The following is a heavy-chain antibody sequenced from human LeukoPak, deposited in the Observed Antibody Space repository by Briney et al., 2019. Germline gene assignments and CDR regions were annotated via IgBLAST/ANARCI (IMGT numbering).Heavy chain of an antibody. J-gene: IGHJ3*02. CDR3: ARDGYYYDSSGQDAFDI. Sequence: PGGSLRLSCAASGFTFSSYGMHWVRQAPGKGLEWVAVIWYDGSNKYYADSVKGRFTNSRANSKNPMYLQMSSRRAEDTAVYYCARDGYYYDSSGQDAFDIWGQGTMVTVSS. D-gene: IGHD3-22*01. CDR1: GFTFSSYG. CDR2: IWYDGSNK. V-gene: IGHV3-33*01.